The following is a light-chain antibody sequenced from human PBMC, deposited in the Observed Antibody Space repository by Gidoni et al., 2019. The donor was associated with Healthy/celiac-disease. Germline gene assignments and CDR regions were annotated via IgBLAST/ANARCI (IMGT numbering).Light chain of an antibody. J-gene: IGKJ2*01. Sequence: EFVLTQSPATLSLSPGARSTLSCRASQSVSSYLAWYQQKPGQAPRLLIYDASNRATGIPARFSGSGSGTDFTLTISSLEPEDFAVYYCQQRSNWPSYTFGQGTKLEIK. CDR3: QQRSNWPSYT. CDR1: QSVSSY. CDR2: DAS. V-gene: IGKV3-11*01.